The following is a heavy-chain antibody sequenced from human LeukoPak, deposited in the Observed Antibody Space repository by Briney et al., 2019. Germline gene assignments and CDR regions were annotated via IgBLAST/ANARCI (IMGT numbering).Heavy chain of an antibody. CDR3: AKDQGDSGSFDY. Sequence: PGGSLRLSCAASGFTFSSYGMHWVRQAPGKGLGWVAVISYDGSNKYYADSVKGRFTISRDNSKNTLYLQMNSLRAEDTAVYYCAKDQGDSGSFDYWGQGTLVTVSS. J-gene: IGHJ4*02. CDR2: ISYDGSNK. D-gene: IGHD1-26*01. CDR1: GFTFSSYG. V-gene: IGHV3-30*18.